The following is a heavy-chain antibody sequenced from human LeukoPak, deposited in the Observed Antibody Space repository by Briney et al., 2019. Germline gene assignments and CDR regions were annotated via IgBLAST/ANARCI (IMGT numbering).Heavy chain of an antibody. V-gene: IGHV4-59*01. CDR3: ARDRGGYDFDY. CDR2: IYYSGST. CDR1: GGSISSYY. Sequence: SETLSLTCTVSGGSISSYYWSWIRQPPGKGLEWIGYIYYSGSTNYNPSLKSRVTKSVDTSKNQFSLKLSSVTAADTAVYYCARDRGGYDFDYWGQGTLVTVSS. D-gene: IGHD5-12*01. J-gene: IGHJ4*02.